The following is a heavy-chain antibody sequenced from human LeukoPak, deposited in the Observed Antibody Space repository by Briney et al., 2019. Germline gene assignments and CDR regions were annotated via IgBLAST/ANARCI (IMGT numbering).Heavy chain of an antibody. CDR2: ITSSSNYI. J-gene: IGHJ3*02. Sequence: GGSLRLSCAASGFTFSSYSMNWVRQAPGKGLEWVSFITSSSNYIYYADSVKGRFTISRDNSKNTLYLQMNSLRAEDTAVYYCARGGSYLSAFDIWGQGTMVTVSS. D-gene: IGHD1-26*01. V-gene: IGHV3-21*04. CDR3: ARGGSYLSAFDI. CDR1: GFTFSSYS.